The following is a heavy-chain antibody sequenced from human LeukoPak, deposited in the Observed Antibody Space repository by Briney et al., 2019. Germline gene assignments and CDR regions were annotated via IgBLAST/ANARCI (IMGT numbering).Heavy chain of an antibody. CDR2: INPNSGGT. D-gene: IGHD3-10*01. CDR1: GYTFTSYY. J-gene: IGHJ2*01. CDR3: ARDRGYYGSGSHWYFDL. V-gene: IGHV1-2*02. Sequence: GASVKVSCKTSGYTFTSYYIHWVRQAPGQGLEWMGWINPNSGGTNYAQKFQGRVTMTRDTSTSTAYMELRSLRSDDTAVYYCARDRGYYGSGSHWYFDLWGRGTLVTVSS.